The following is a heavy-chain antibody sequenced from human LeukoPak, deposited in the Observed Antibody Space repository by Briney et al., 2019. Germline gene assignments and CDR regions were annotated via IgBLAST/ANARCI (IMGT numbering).Heavy chain of an antibody. CDR1: GYTFTSYY. V-gene: IGHV1-46*01. CDR3: ATGLYYDKYYMDV. CDR2: INPSGGST. Sequence: GASVKVSCKASGYTFTSYYMHWVRQAPGQGLEWMGIINPSGGSTSYAQKFQGRVTMTEDTSTDTAYMELSSLRSEDTAVYYCATGLYYDKYYMDVWGKGTTVTISS. D-gene: IGHD3-9*01. J-gene: IGHJ6*03.